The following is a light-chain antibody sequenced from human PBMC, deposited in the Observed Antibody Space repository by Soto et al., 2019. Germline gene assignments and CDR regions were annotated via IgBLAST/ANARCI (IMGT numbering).Light chain of an antibody. CDR3: SSYTSSSALV. Sequence: QSALTQPASVSGSPGQSITISCTGSSSDVRIYNYVSWYQHHPGKAPKLMIYEVSNRPSGVSNRFSGSKSGNTASLTISGLQAEDEANYYCSSYTSSSALVFGGGTKLTVL. CDR2: EVS. V-gene: IGLV2-14*01. CDR1: SSDVRIYNY. J-gene: IGLJ2*01.